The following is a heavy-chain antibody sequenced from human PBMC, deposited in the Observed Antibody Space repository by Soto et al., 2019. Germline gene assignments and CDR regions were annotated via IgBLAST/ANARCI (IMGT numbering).Heavy chain of an antibody. D-gene: IGHD5-12*01. CDR2: ISYDGSNK. CDR3: AKDHIVATIGYYYGMDV. V-gene: IGHV3-30*18. CDR1: GFTFSSYG. J-gene: IGHJ6*02. Sequence: QVQLVESGGGVVQPGRSLRLSCAASGFTFSSYGMHWVRQAPGKGLEWVAVISYDGSNKYYADSVKGRFTISRDNSKNTLYLQMNSLRAEDTAVYYGAKDHIVATIGYYYGMDVWGQGTTVTVSS.